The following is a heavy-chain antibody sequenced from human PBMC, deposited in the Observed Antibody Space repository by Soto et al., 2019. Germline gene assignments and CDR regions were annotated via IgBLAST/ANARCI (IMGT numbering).Heavy chain of an antibody. J-gene: IGHJ5*02. Sequence: SETLSLTCTVSGGSISSGDYYWSWIRQPPGKGLEWIGYIQYSGSTNYNYNPSLKSRVTISVDTSKNQFSLKLTSVTAADTAAYYCVRDTPDLWSGYKRLDPWGQGTLVTVSS. CDR3: VRDTPDLWSGYKRLDP. CDR1: GGSISSGDYY. CDR2: IQYSGSTNY. D-gene: IGHD3-3*01. V-gene: IGHV4-30-4*01.